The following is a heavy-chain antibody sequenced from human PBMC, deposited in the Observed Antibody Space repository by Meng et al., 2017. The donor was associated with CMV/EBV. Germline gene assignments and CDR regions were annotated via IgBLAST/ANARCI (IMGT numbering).Heavy chain of an antibody. J-gene: IGHJ4*02. CDR3: ARDGKSIVGATHFDY. V-gene: IGHV1-69*01. CDR2: IIPIFGTE. Sequence: AGGTLSSNASSWVRQAPGQGLEWMGGIIPIFGTENYAQKFQGRVTITADESTSTAYMELSSLRSEDTAVYYCARDGKSIVGATHFDYWGQGTLVTVSS. D-gene: IGHD1-26*01. CDR1: GGTLSSNA.